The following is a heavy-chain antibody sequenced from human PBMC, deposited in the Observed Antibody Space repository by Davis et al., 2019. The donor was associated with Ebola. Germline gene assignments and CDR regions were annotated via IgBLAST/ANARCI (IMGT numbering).Heavy chain of an antibody. CDR2: IFYNGDT. J-gene: IGHJ4*01. Sequence: MPGGSLRLSCTVSGGSISPSYWSWIRQPSGRGLEWIGYIFYNGDTKYNPSLNSRVTISVDTSKNQFSLRLSSVSVADTAVYYCVRKGATTGAFDRWGHGTLVTVSS. D-gene: IGHD1-1*01. CDR1: GGSISPSY. CDR3: VRKGATTGAFDR. V-gene: IGHV4-59*08.